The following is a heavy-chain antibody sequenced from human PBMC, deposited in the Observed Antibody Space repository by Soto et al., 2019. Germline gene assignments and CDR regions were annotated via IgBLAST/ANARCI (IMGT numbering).Heavy chain of an antibody. CDR2: IYYSGST. CDR3: AREYDSSGYYGWFDP. V-gene: IGHV4-59*04. CDR1: GGSISSYY. D-gene: IGHD3-22*01. Sequence: PSETLSLTCTVSGGSISSYYWSWIRQPPGKGLEWIGCIYYSGSTYQNPSLKSPVTISLDTSKNQFSLKLSSVTAADTAVYYCAREYDSSGYYGWFDPWGQGTLVTVSS. J-gene: IGHJ5*02.